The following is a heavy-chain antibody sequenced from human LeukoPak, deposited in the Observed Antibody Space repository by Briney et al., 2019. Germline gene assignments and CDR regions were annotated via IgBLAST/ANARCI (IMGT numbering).Heavy chain of an antibody. CDR1: GFTFSSYA. J-gene: IGHJ4*02. CDR3: AKGRTNDY. V-gene: IGHV3-23*01. CDR2: ISDTGGNT. D-gene: IGHD1/OR15-1a*01. Sequence: GGSLRLSCAASGFTFSSYAMHWVRQTPEKGLEWVSAISDTGGNTFYADSVKGRFTISRDNSKNTLYLQMNSLRAEDTAIYYCAKGRTNDYWGQGTLVTVSS.